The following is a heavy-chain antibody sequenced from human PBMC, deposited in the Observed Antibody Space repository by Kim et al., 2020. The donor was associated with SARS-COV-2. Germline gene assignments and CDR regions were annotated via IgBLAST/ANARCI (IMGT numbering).Heavy chain of an antibody. V-gene: IGHV4-39*01. J-gene: IGHJ6*02. D-gene: IGHD2-15*01. CDR1: GGSISSSSYY. Sequence: SETLSLTCTVSGGSISSSSYYWGWIRQPPGKGLEWIGSIYYSGSTYYNPSLKSRVTISVDTSKNQFSLKLSSVTAADTAVYYCARHRLRYYGMDVWGQGTTVTVSS. CDR2: IYYSGST. CDR3: ARHRLRYYGMDV.